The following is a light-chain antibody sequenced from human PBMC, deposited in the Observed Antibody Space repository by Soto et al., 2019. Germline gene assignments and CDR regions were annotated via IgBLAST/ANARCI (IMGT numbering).Light chain of an antibody. Sequence: DIQMTQSPSTLSASVGDRVTITCRASQSINSWLAWYQQKPGKAPKLLIYKASSTESGVPSRFSGSGSGTEITLTIRSLQDDAFATYYCQQYNSHPRTFGQGTKVEIK. J-gene: IGKJ1*01. CDR1: QSINSW. CDR2: KAS. CDR3: QQYNSHPRT. V-gene: IGKV1-5*03.